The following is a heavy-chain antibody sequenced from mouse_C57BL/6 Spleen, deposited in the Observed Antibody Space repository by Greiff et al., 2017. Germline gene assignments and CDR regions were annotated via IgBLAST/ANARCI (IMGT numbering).Heavy chain of an antibody. D-gene: IGHD2-4*01. CDR3: ARYDYDGAFAY. Sequence: VQLQQSGAELVKPGASVKLSCTASGFNIKDYYMHWVKQRTEQGLEWIGRIDPEDGETKYAPNFQGKATITADTSSNTAYLQLSSLTSEDTAVYYGARYDYDGAFAYWGQGTLVTVSA. V-gene: IGHV14-2*01. CDR1: GFNIKDYY. CDR2: IDPEDGET. J-gene: IGHJ3*01.